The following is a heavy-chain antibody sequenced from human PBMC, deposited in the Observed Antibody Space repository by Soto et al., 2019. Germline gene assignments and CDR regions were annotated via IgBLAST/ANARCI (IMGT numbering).Heavy chain of an antibody. J-gene: IGHJ4*02. V-gene: IGHV3-30-3*01. CDR1: GFTFSSYA. Sequence: QVQLVESGGGVVQPGRSLRLSCAASGFTFSSYAMHWVRQAPGKGLEWVAVISYDGSNKYYADSVKGRFTISRDNSKNTLYLQMNSLRAEDTAVYYSARQHIVVVTAIGPYFDYWGQGTLVTVSS. CDR2: ISYDGSNK. CDR3: ARQHIVVVTAIGPYFDY. D-gene: IGHD2-21*02.